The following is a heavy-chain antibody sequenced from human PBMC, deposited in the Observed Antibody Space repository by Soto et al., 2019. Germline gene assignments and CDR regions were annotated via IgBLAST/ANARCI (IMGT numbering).Heavy chain of an antibody. CDR3: AGDRRGSSWYESYYYGMDV. J-gene: IGHJ6*02. CDR1: GASIRSSDYY. CDR2: IYTSGST. V-gene: IGHV4-39*07. Sequence: SETLSLTCTVSGASIRSSDYYWAWIRQPPGKGLEWIGRIYTSGSTNYNPSLKSRVTMSVDTSKNQFSLKLSSVTAAATAVYYCAGDRRGSSWYESYYYGMDVWGQGTTVTVSS. D-gene: IGHD6-13*01.